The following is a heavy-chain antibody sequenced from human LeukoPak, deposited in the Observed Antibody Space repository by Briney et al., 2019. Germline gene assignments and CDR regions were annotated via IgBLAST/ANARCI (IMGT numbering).Heavy chain of an antibody. Sequence: PSETLSLTCTVSGGSISSGSYYWSWIRQPAGKGLEWIGRIYTSGSTYYNPSLKSRVTISVDTSKNQFSLKLSSVTAADTAVYYCARGEQWLAYYYFDYWGQGTLVTVSS. CDR2: IYTSGST. V-gene: IGHV4-61*02. J-gene: IGHJ4*02. CDR1: GGSISSGSYY. CDR3: ARGEQWLAYYYFDY. D-gene: IGHD6-19*01.